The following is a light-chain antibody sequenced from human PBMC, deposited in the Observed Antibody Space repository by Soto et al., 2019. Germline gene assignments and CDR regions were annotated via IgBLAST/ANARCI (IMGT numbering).Light chain of an antibody. V-gene: IGKV1-9*01. J-gene: IGKJ1*01. CDR2: VAS. Sequence: DIQLTQSPSFLPASIGDRVTITCRASQDISAYLAWYQQEPGKAPKLLIYVASTLQSGVPSRFSGSGSGAEFTLTISSLQPEYFASYYCQQLNTYPRTFGQGTRVEI. CDR1: QDISAY. CDR3: QQLNTYPRT.